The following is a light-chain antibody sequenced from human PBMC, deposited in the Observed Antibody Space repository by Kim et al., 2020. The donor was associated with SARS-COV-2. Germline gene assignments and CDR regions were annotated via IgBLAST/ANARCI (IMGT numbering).Light chain of an antibody. V-gene: IGLV3-19*01. CDR2: GKN. J-gene: IGLJ2*01. CDR1: SHISYY. Sequence: WGQTVRITCQGDSHISYYASWYQQKPGQAPVLVIYGKNNRPSGIPDRFSGSSSGNTASLTITGAQAEYEADYYCNSRDSSGNHVVFGGGTQLTVL. CDR3: NSRDSSGNHVV.